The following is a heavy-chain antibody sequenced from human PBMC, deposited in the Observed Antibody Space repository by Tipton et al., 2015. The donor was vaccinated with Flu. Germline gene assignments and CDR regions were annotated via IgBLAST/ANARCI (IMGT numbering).Heavy chain of an antibody. D-gene: IGHD2-15*01. J-gene: IGHJ4*02. CDR2: ISGSGGST. Sequence: GSLRLSCAASGFTFSSYAMSWVRQAPGKGLEWVPAISGSGGSTYYADSVKGRFTISRDNSKNTLYLQMNSLRAEDTAVYYCAKDRGGSPAYSAYILSSPLGYWGQGTLVTVSS. V-gene: IGHV3-23*01. CDR1: GFTFSSYA. CDR3: AKDRGGSPAYSAYILSSPLGY.